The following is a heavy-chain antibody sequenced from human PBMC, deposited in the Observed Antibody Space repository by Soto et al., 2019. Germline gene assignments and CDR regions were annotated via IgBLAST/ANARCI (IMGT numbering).Heavy chain of an antibody. CDR3: KAHFDWLFIGEWDFDY. Sequence: GGSLRLSCTASGFTFGDYAMSWFRQAPGKGLEWVGFIRSKAYGGTTEYAASVKGRFTISRDDSKSIAYLQMNSLKTEDTAVYYCKAHFDWLFIGEWDFDYWGQGTLVTVSS. V-gene: IGHV3-49*03. J-gene: IGHJ4*02. D-gene: IGHD3-9*01. CDR1: GFTFGDYA. CDR2: IRSKAYGGTT.